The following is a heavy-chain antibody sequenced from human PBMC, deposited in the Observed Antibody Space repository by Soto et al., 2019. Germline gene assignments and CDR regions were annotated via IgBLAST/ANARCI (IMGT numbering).Heavy chain of an antibody. V-gene: IGHV3-74*01. Sequence: EVQLVESGGGLVQPGGSLRLSCAASGFTFSSYWMHWVRQAPGKGLVWVSRINSDGSSTSYADSVKGRFTISRDNAKNTLYLQMNSLRAEDTAVYYCAREPYDFWSGYSFDYWGQGTLVTVSS. CDR3: AREPYDFWSGYSFDY. CDR1: GFTFSSYW. CDR2: INSDGSST. D-gene: IGHD3-3*01. J-gene: IGHJ4*02.